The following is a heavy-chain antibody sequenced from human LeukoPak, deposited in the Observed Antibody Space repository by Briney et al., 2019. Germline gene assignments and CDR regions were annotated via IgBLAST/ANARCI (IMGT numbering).Heavy chain of an antibody. D-gene: IGHD3-3*01. V-gene: IGHV3-23*01. J-gene: IGHJ4*02. CDR1: GFTFSSYA. Sequence: GGSLRLSCAASGFTFSSYAMSWVRQAPGKGLEWVSAISGSGGSTYYADSVKGRFTISRDNSKNTLYLQKNSPRAEDTAVYYCAKKSGDYVLRFLEWLLYQGGFDYWGQGTLVTVSS. CDR2: ISGSGGST. CDR3: AKKSGDYVLRFLEWLLYQGGFDY.